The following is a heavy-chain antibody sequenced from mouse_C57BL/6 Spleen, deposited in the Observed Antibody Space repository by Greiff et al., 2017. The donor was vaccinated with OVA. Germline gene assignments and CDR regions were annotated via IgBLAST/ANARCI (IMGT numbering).Heavy chain of an antibody. CDR1: GYSITSGYD. CDR3: ARGRDSYAMDY. Sequence: EVQVVESGPGMVKPSQSLSLTCTVTGYSITSGYDWHWIRHFPGNKLEWMGYISYSGSTNYNPSLKSRISITHDTSKNHFFLKLNSVTTEDTATYYCARGRDSYAMDYWGQGTSVTVSS. J-gene: IGHJ4*01. V-gene: IGHV3-1*01. CDR2: ISYSGST. D-gene: IGHD3-3*01.